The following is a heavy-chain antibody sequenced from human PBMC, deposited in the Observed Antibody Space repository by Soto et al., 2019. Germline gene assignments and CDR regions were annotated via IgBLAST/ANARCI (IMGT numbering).Heavy chain of an antibody. CDR1: GYTFPSYG. V-gene: IGHV1-18*04. CDR3: ARGGYDFWSGYFNFDY. Sequence: ASVKVSCKASGYTFPSYGISWLRQAPGQRPERMGWISAYNGNTDYAQKLQGRVTMTTDTSTSTAYLELRSLRSDDTAVYYCARGGYDFWSGYFNFDYWGQGTLVTVSS. J-gene: IGHJ4*02. D-gene: IGHD3-3*01. CDR2: ISAYNGNT.